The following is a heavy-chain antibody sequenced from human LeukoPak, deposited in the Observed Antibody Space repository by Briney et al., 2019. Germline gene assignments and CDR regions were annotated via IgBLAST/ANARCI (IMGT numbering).Heavy chain of an antibody. CDR1: GGSINGYY. CDR3: AREDSSGWYGFDY. J-gene: IGHJ4*02. Sequence: SETLSLTCTVSGGSINGYYWSWIRQSPGKGLESLGYIYYTGSTNYNPSLKSRVTMSVDTSRNQFFLRLSSVTAADTAVYYCAREDSSGWYGFDYWGQGTLVTVSS. D-gene: IGHD6-19*01. CDR2: IYYTGST. V-gene: IGHV4-59*01.